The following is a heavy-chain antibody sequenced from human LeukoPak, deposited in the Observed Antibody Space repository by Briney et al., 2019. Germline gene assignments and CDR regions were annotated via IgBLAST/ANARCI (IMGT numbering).Heavy chain of an antibody. CDR3: ARVLWYYDSSGYSHCVFDY. V-gene: IGHV3-23*01. CDR1: GFTFSSYA. D-gene: IGHD3-22*01. Sequence: AGGSLRLSCAASGFTFSSYAMSWVRQAPGKGLEWVSAISGSGTSTYYADSVKGRFTISRDNSKNTLYLQMNSLRAEDTAVYYCARVLWYYDSSGYSHCVFDYWGQGTLVTVSS. CDR2: ISGSGTST. J-gene: IGHJ4*02.